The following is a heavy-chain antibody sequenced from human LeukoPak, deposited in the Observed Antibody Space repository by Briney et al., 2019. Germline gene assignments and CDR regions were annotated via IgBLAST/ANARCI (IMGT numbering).Heavy chain of an antibody. V-gene: IGHV1-2*02. CDR3: ATTFYGPLDSDAFDF. D-gene: IGHD2/OR15-2a*01. CDR2: INPDSGGT. Sequence: GASVNVSCKASGYTFTGYYMHWVRQAPGQGLEWMGWINPDSGGTNNAQKLQGRVTMTRDTSISTAYMEVSRLRSDDTAVYYCATTFYGPLDSDAFDFWGQGTMVIVSS. J-gene: IGHJ3*01. CDR1: GYTFTGYY.